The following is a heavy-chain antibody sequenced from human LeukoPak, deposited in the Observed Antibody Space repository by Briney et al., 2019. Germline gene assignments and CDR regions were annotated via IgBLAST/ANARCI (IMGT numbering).Heavy chain of an antibody. V-gene: IGHV3-23*01. D-gene: IGHD1-26*01. CDR2: VSGSGGST. CDR1: GFIFDSYS. J-gene: IGHJ3*01. CDR3: ARDPIVPATLRLDAFNV. Sequence: GGSLTLSCAASGFIFDSYSMNWVRQAPGKGLEWVSGVSGSGGSTYYAASVKGRFTISRDNSKNTLDLQMNSLRAEDTAVYYCARDPIVPATLRLDAFNVWGHGTLVTVSS.